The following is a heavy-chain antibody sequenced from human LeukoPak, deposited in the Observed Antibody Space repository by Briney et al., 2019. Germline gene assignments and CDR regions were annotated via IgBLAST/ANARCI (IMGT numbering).Heavy chain of an antibody. CDR3: PRGVTIATITPLWC. V-gene: IGHV3-74*01. J-gene: IGHJ1*01. CDR2: INSDGSST. Sequence: PGGSLRLSCAASGFTFSSYWMHWVRQAPGKGLVWVSRINSDGSSTSYADSVKGRFTISRDNAKNTLYLQMNSLRAEDTAVYYCPRGVTIATITPLWCWRQGTLVTVSS. CDR1: GFTFSSYW. D-gene: IGHD5-24*01.